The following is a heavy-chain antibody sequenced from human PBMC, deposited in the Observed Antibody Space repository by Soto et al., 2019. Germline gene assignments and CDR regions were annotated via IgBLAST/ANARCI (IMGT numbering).Heavy chain of an antibody. J-gene: IGHJ4*02. CDR2: IYWDDDK. Sequence: SGPTLVNPTQTLTLTCTFSGFSLSTTAVSVGWIRQPPGKALEWLALIYWDDDKRYSPSLKNRLTITKDTSKNQVVLTVSDLDPTDTATYYCAHRVLRTVFGLVTTTAIYFDFWGQGTPVTVSS. CDR3: AHRVLRTVFGLVTTTAIYFDF. D-gene: IGHD3-3*01. V-gene: IGHV2-5*02. CDR1: GFSLSTTAVS.